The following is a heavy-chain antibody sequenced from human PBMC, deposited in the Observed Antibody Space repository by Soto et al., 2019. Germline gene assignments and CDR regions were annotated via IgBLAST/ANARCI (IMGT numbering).Heavy chain of an antibody. V-gene: IGHV2-5*02. D-gene: IGHD3-3*01. CDR2: IYWDDDK. Sequence: QITLNESGPAVVSPTETLTLTCRFSGFSLTTSGVGVGWIRQSPGKAPEWLALIYWDDDKRYSASLKSRLTSTNDTAKNQVVMTVCDLHTTDTGTYYCAHRVLRTVFGLVTTTAIYFDFWGQGTPVAVSS. J-gene: IGHJ4*02. CDR1: GFSLTTSGVG. CDR3: AHRVLRTVFGLVTTTAIYFDF.